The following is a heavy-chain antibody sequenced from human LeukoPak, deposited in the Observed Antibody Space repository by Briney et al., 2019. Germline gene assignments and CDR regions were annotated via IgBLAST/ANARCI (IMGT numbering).Heavy chain of an antibody. D-gene: IGHD2-2*01. CDR3: AGDSGYCTSTTCSKY. CDR1: GGSISTYY. CDR2: IYYSGST. J-gene: IGHJ4*02. Sequence: SETLSLTCTVSGGSISTYYWTWIRQPPGKGLEWIGYIYYSGSTSYNPSLKSRVTMSLDTSKNQFSLKLSSVTAADTAVYYCAGDSGYCTSTTCSKYWGQGTLVTVSS. V-gene: IGHV4-59*01.